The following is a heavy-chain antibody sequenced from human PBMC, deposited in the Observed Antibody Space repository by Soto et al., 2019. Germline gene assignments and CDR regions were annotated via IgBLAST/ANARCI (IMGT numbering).Heavy chain of an antibody. CDR1: GGSISSGGYY. J-gene: IGHJ5*02. CDR3: ARDLPGSYDSSGYNTNWFEP. D-gene: IGHD3-22*01. Sequence: KASETLSLTCTVSGGSISSGGYYWSWIRQHPGKGLEWIGYIYYSGSTYYNPSLKSRVTISVDTSKNQFSLKLSSVTAADTAVYYCARDLPGSYDSSGYNTNWFEPWGQGTLVTVSS. CDR2: IYYSGST. V-gene: IGHV4-31*03.